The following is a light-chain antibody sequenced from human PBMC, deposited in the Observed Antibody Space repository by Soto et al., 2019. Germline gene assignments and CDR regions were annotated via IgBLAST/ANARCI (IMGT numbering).Light chain of an antibody. CDR3: CSYTTSSARI. CDR1: SSDIGHYNY. J-gene: IGLJ2*01. Sequence: QSALTQPASVSGSPGQSITISCTGTSSDIGHYNYVSWYQQYPGKAPKLIIYDVNTRPSGISSRFSGSKSGNTASLTISGLQAEDEANYYCCSYTTSSARIFGGGTKVTVL. V-gene: IGLV2-14*01. CDR2: DVN.